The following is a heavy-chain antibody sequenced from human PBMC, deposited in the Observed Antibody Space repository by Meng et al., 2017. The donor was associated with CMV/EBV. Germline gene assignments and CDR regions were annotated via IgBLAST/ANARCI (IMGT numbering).Heavy chain of an antibody. CDR2: IKQDGSEK. CDR1: GFTFSSYW. V-gene: IGHV3-7*01. J-gene: IGHJ1*01. Sequence: GGSLRLSCAASGFTFSSYWMSWVRQAPGKGLEWVDNIKQDGSEKYYVDSVKGRFTISRDNAKNSLYLQMNSLRAEDTAVYYCARSSGPRYFQHWGQGTLVTVSS. CDR3: ARSSGPRYFQH.